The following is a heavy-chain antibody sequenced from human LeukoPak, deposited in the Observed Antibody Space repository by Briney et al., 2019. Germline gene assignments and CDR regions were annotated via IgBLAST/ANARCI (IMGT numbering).Heavy chain of an antibody. V-gene: IGHV3-7*01. Sequence: GGSLRLSCAASGFTFSGHSMTWVRQAPGKGLEWVANINLDGSERFYVDFVKGRFNISRDNAANSMYLQMNSLRAEDTAVYFCGRVIAGAIDYWGQGTLVTVSS. CDR3: GRVIAGAIDY. CDR2: INLDGSER. CDR1: GFTFSGHS. J-gene: IGHJ4*02. D-gene: IGHD6-13*01.